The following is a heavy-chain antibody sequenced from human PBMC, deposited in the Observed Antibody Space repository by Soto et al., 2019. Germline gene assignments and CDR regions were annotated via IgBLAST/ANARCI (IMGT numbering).Heavy chain of an antibody. J-gene: IGHJ4*02. CDR1: GGSLSTNP. V-gene: IGHV1-69*06. CDR3: ARRHSGGVFRFFAS. CDR2: TVSETGPG. D-gene: IGHD2-15*01. Sequence: QVQLVQSGTEVKKPGSSVKVSCKASGGSLSTNPISWVQQAPGQGLQWMGGTVSETGPGNYAQKFEGRLTVTADKSTITVDMELTYHSSEDTSVYDCARRHSGGVFRFFASWGQGTLVTVSS.